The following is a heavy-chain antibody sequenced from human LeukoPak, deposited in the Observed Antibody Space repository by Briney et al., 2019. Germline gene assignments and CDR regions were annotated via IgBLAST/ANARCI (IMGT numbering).Heavy chain of an antibody. D-gene: IGHD2-2*01. V-gene: IGHV7-4-1*02. Sequence: ASVKVSCKASGYTFTSCAMNWVRQAPGQGLEWMGWINTNTGNPTYAQGFTGRFVFSLDTSVSTAYLQISSLKAEDTAVYYCTRQGPGYCGSTSCYGVDYWGQGTLVTVSS. J-gene: IGHJ4*02. CDR1: GYTFTSCA. CDR2: INTNTGNP. CDR3: TRQGPGYCGSTSCYGVDY.